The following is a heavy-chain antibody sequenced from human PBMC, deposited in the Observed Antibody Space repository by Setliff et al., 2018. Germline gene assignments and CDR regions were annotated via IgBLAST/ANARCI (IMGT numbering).Heavy chain of an antibody. CDR3: ARRGERLFNWFDP. J-gene: IGHJ5*02. Sequence: GESLKISCTGSGYSFSNFWIGWVRQMPGKGLEWMGIIYPGDSHTRYSPSFQGQVTISTDTSINTAFLQWNNLKASDTAVYYCARRGERLFNWFDPWGQGTLVTVSS. V-gene: IGHV5-51*01. CDR1: GYSFSNFW. CDR2: IYPGDSHT. D-gene: IGHD2-21*01.